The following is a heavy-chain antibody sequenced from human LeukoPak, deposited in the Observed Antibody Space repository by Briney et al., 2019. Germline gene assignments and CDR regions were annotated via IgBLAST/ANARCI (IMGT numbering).Heavy chain of an antibody. V-gene: IGHV4-4*07. Sequence: PSETLSLTCTVSGGSISSYYWSWIRQPAGKGLEGIGRSSTTGNTNYNPSLKSRVTMSVATSKNQFSLRLTSVTAADTAVYYCVRGIYYDSGRNCFDPWGQGTLVTVSS. J-gene: IGHJ5*02. D-gene: IGHD3-22*01. CDR3: VRGIYYDSGRNCFDP. CDR1: GGSISSYY. CDR2: SSTTGNT.